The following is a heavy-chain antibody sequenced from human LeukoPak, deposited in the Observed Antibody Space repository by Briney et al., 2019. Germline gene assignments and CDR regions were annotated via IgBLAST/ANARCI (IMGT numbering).Heavy chain of an antibody. J-gene: IGHJ4*02. CDR3: AREPQIPRLWYYYGSGSWYYFDY. Sequence: SETLSLTCTVSGGSFSSTSYYWGWIRQPPGKGLEWIANIYHTGSTYYNPSLKSRVTISVDTSANQFSLKLSSVTAADTAVYYCAREPQIPRLWYYYGSGSWYYFDYWGQGTLVTVSS. CDR2: IYHTGST. CDR1: GGSFSSTSYY. D-gene: IGHD3-10*01. V-gene: IGHV4-39*01.